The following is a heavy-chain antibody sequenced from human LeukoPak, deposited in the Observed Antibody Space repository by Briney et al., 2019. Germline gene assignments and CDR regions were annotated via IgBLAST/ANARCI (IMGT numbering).Heavy chain of an antibody. J-gene: IGHJ4*02. CDR2: INHNGNVN. CDR3: VKDIGGAVAGTFDY. Sequence: GGSLRLSCAASGFTFSSYWMNWARQAPGKGLEWVASINHNGNVNYYVDSVKGRFTISRDNAKNSLYLQMSNLRAEDTAVYYCVKDIGGAVAGTFDYWGQGSLVTVSS. V-gene: IGHV3-7*03. D-gene: IGHD6-19*01. CDR1: GFTFSSYW.